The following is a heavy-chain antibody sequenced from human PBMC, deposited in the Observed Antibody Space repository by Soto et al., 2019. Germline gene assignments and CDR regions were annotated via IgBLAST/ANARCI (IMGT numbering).Heavy chain of an antibody. CDR2: IWYDGSNK. J-gene: IGHJ4*02. CDR1: GFTFSSYG. D-gene: IGHD3-9*01. Sequence: QVQLVESGGGVVQPGRSLRLSCAASGFTFSSYGMHWVRQAPGKGLEWVAVIWYDGSNKYYADSVKGRFTISRDNSKNTLYLQMNRRRAEDTAVYYCARDFTLRYFDYYFYYRGQGTLVTVSS. CDR3: ARDFTLRYFDYYFYY. V-gene: IGHV3-33*01.